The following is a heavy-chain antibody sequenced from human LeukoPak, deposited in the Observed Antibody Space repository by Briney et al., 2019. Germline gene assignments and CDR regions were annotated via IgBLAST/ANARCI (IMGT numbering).Heavy chain of an antibody. CDR3: ARERVSGSITIFGVGGGYYYYGMDV. Sequence: SVKVSCTASGGTFSSYAISWVRQAPGQGLEWMGGIIPIFGTANYAQKFQGRVTITADESTSTAYMELSSLRSEDTAVYYCARERVSGSITIFGVGGGYYYYGMDVWGQGTTVTVSS. D-gene: IGHD3-3*01. J-gene: IGHJ6*02. V-gene: IGHV1-69*13. CDR1: GGTFSSYA. CDR2: IIPIFGTA.